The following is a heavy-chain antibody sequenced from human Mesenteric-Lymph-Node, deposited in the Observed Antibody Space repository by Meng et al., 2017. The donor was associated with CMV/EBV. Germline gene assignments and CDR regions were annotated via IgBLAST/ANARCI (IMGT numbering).Heavy chain of an antibody. Sequence: GGSLRLSCAASGFTFSNAWMSWVHQAPGKGLEWVGRIKSKTDGGTTDYAAPVKGRFTISRDDSKNTLYLQMNSLKTEDTAVYYCTTDRDGYNPPYYYGMDVWGQGTTVTVSS. CDR3: TTDRDGYNPPYYYGMDV. J-gene: IGHJ6*02. V-gene: IGHV3-15*01. D-gene: IGHD5-24*01. CDR1: GFTFSNAW. CDR2: IKSKTDGGTT.